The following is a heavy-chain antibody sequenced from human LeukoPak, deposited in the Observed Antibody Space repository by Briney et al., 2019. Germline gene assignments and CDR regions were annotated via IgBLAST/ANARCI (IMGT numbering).Heavy chain of an antibody. CDR1: GFTFSRSW. J-gene: IGHJ4*02. CDR3: ARVEGNIVTTTEGYFDY. V-gene: IGHV3-74*01. D-gene: IGHD5-12*01. CDR2: INDDGSTT. Sequence: GGSLRLSCAASGFTFSRSWMHWVRQAPGKGLVWVSRINDDGSTTSYADSVKGRFTISRDNAKNTLYLQMNSLRAEDTAVYYCARVEGNIVTTTEGYFDYWGQGTLVTVSS.